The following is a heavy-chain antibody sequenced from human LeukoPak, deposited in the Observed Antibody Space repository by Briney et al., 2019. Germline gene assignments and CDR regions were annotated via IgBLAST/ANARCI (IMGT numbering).Heavy chain of an antibody. CDR1: GFTFSSYW. Sequence: GGSLRLSCAASGFTFSSYWMHWVRQAPGKGLVWVSRINSDGSSTSYADSVKGRFTISRDNSKNTLYLQMNSLRAEDTAVYYCAKRAYDSSGHHAFDIWGQGTMVTVSS. J-gene: IGHJ3*02. CDR2: INSDGSST. D-gene: IGHD3-22*01. CDR3: AKRAYDSSGHHAFDI. V-gene: IGHV3-74*01.